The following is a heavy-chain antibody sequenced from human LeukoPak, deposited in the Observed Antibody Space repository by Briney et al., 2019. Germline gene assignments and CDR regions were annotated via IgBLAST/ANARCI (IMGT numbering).Heavy chain of an antibody. D-gene: IGHD1-26*01. CDR2: IYTSGST. CDR1: GGSISSGSYY. Sequence: PSETLSLTCTVSGGSISSGSYYWSWIRQPAGKGLEWIGRIYTSGSTNYNPSLKSRVTISVDTSKNQFSLKLSSVTAADTAVYYCARAWVGAFDIWGQGTMVTVSS. J-gene: IGHJ3*02. V-gene: IGHV4-61*02. CDR3: ARAWVGAFDI.